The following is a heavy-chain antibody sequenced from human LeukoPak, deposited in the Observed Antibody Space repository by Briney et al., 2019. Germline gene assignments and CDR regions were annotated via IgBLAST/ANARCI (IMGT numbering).Heavy chain of an antibody. Sequence: PSEILSLTCTVSGGSISSSSYYWGWIRQPPGKGLEWIGSIYYSGSTYYNPSLKSRVTISVDTSKNQFSLKLSSVTAADTAVYYCARDSGLGGFDPWGQGTLVTVSS. V-gene: IGHV4-39*07. CDR3: ARDSGLGGFDP. CDR1: GGSISSSSYY. D-gene: IGHD3-10*01. J-gene: IGHJ5*02. CDR2: IYYSGST.